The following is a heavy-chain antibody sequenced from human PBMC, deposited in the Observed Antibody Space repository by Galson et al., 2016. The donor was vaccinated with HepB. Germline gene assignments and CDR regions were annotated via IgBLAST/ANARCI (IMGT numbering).Heavy chain of an antibody. V-gene: IGHV3-43*02. CDR2: IGDGTITT. Sequence: SLRLSCAASGFTLHNYVLNWVRQAPRKGLEWVSLIGDGTITTSYADSVKGRFTISSDNRKNSLYLQMNRLTTEDTASYFWAQASGSDYFFEHWGQGTLVTVSS. CDR1: GFTLHNYV. CDR3: AQASGSDYFFEH. D-gene: IGHD1-26*01. J-gene: IGHJ4*02.